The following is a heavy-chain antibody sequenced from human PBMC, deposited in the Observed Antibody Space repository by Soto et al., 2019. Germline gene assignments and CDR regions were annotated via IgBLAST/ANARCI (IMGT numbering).Heavy chain of an antibody. D-gene: IGHD2-2*01. V-gene: IGHV3-74*01. CDR1: GFTFSRHW. J-gene: IGHJ4*02. CDR3: ARAETQLGSSSSTNCLFDY. CDR2: INSDGSTT. Sequence: GGSLRLSCAASGFTFSRHWMHWVRQAPGKGLVWVSRINSDGSTTVNAEAVKGRFTISRDNAKNTLYLQMDSLRAEDTAVYYCARAETQLGSSSSTNCLFDYWGQGTLVTVSS.